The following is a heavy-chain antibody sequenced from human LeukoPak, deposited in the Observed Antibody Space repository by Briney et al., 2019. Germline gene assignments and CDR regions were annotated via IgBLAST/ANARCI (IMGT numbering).Heavy chain of an antibody. D-gene: IGHD3-9*01. J-gene: IGHJ4*02. CDR1: GFTFSNFV. CDR3: AKEGEDYDILSDYFVDY. V-gene: IGHV3-23*01. CDR2: ISGSGGST. Sequence: GGSLRLFCAASGFTFSNFVMSWVRQAPGKGQEWVSAISGSGGSTYCADSVKGRFTISRDNSKNTLYLQMNSLRAEDAAVYYCAKEGEDYDILSDYFVDYWGQGTLVTVSS.